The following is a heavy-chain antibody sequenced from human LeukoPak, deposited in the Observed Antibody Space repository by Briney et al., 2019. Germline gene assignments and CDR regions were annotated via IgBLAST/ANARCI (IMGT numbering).Heavy chain of an antibody. D-gene: IGHD5-24*01. CDR1: GYKFTSYW. V-gene: IGHV5-51*01. CDR2: IYPGDSDT. Sequence: GESLKISCKGSGYKFTSYWIGWVRQMPGKGLEWMGIIYPGDSDTRYSPSFQGQVTISADKSISTAYLQWNSLKASDTAVYYCARQDGAAKYYFDYWGQGTLVTVSS. J-gene: IGHJ4*02. CDR3: ARQDGAAKYYFDY.